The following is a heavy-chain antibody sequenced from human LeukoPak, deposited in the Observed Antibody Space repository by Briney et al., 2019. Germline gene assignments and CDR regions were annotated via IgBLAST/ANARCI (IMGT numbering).Heavy chain of an antibody. D-gene: IGHD4-17*01. CDR1: GASISSGVYS. Sequence: SETLSLTCAVSGASISSGVYSWSWIRQPPGKGLEWIGYIYYSGNTYYNPSLKRRLTISLDTSKNLFSLKLSSVTAADTAVYYCARGDYGDYHDAFDIWGQGTMVTVSS. CDR3: ARGDYGDYHDAFDI. CDR2: IYYSGNT. J-gene: IGHJ3*02. V-gene: IGHV4-30-4*07.